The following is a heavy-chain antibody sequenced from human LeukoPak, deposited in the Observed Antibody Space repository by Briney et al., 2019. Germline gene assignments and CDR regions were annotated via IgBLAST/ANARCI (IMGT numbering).Heavy chain of an antibody. CDR1: GFTFSSYW. Sequence: GGSLRLSCAASGFTFSSYWMHWVRQAPGKGLVWVSRINSDGSSTSYADSVKGRFTISRDNAKNTLYLQMNSLRAEDTAVYYCARDQYYDSSGYSHYYYYGMDVWGQGTTVTVSS. D-gene: IGHD3-22*01. V-gene: IGHV3-74*01. CDR2: INSDGSST. J-gene: IGHJ6*02. CDR3: ARDQYYDSSGYSHYYYYGMDV.